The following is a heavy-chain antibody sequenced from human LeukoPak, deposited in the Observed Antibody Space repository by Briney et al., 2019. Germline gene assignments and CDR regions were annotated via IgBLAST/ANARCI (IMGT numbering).Heavy chain of an antibody. Sequence: PGGSLRLSCAASGFTFSSYSMNWVRQAPGKGLEWVSYISSSSSTIYYADSVKGRFTISRDNAKNSLYLQMNSLRAEDTAVYYCARLGGGYCSGGSCWLNWYFDLWGRGTLVTVSS. CDR2: ISSSSSTI. D-gene: IGHD2-15*01. CDR3: ARLGGGYCSGGSCWLNWYFDL. CDR1: GFTFSSYS. V-gene: IGHV3-48*04. J-gene: IGHJ2*01.